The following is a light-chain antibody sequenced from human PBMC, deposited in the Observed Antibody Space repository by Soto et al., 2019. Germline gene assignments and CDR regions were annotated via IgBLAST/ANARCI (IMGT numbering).Light chain of an antibody. J-gene: IGKJ1*01. Sequence: EIVLTQSPGTLSLSPGEGATLSCRASQTVSSSYLAWYQQKHGQAPRLLIHAASTRATGIPDRFSGSGSGTDFTLTISRLEPEDVAVYYCQQYEAVVTFGQGTKVDIK. V-gene: IGKV3-20*01. CDR1: QTVSSSY. CDR3: QQYEAVVT. CDR2: AAS.